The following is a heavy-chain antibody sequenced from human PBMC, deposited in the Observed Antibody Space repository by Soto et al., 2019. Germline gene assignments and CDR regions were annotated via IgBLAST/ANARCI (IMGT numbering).Heavy chain of an antibody. CDR1: GDSMRGYHFY. CDR2: AYFSGGNT. CDR3: AYGSSSAWIDY. Sequence: PSESLSLTCSVSGDSMRGYHFYWGWIGHAPGKGLEWIGSAYFSGGNTYYSPSLKSRVSISVDTSKNEFSLRLTSLTAADTAVYFCAYGSSSAWIDYWGQGTLVTVSS. V-gene: IGHV4-39*01. J-gene: IGHJ4*02. D-gene: IGHD6-25*01.